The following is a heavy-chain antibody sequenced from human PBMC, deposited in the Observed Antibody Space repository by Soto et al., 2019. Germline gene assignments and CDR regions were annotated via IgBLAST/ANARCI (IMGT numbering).Heavy chain of an antibody. Sequence: HVQLQESGPGLVKPSEALSLTCTVSGGSVSGYYWNWIRQAPGKGLECLGYVHYRGVTHYNPSLQTRVTMSVDTSKNRVSLGFNSVTATDTAGYYCASAPAATLDERGKGTRYLEYWGQGALVTVSS. V-gene: IGHV4-59*02. CDR3: ASAPAATLDERGKGTRYLEY. J-gene: IGHJ4*02. D-gene: IGHD2-15*01. CDR2: VHYRGVT. CDR1: GGSVSGYY.